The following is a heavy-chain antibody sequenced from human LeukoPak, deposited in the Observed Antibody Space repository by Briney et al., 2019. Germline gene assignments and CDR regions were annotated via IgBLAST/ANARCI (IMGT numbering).Heavy chain of an antibody. D-gene: IGHD2-21*01. CDR3: AREAVVVIWQTNYFDY. V-gene: IGHV1-46*01. CDR1: GYTFTSYY. Sequence: GASVKVSCKASGYTFTSYYMHWVRQAPGQGLEWMGIINPSGGSTSYAQKFQGRVTMTRDTSTSTVYMELSSLRSEDTAVYYCAREAVVVIWQTNYFDYWGQGTLVTVSS. J-gene: IGHJ4*02. CDR2: INPSGGST.